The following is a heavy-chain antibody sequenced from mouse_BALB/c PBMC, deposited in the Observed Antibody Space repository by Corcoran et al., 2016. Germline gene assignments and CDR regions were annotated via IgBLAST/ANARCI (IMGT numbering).Heavy chain of an antibody. CDR1: GYTFTSYV. D-gene: IGHD1-1*01. CDR3: ARLYPGRAMDY. Sequence: EVQLQQSGPELVKPGASVKMSCKASGYTFTSYVMHWVKQKPGQGLEWIGYINPYNDGTKYNEKIKGKATLTSDKSSSTAYMELSSLTSEDSAVYYCARLYPGRAMDYWGQGTSVTFSS. V-gene: IGHV1S136*01. CDR2: INPYNDGT. J-gene: IGHJ4*01.